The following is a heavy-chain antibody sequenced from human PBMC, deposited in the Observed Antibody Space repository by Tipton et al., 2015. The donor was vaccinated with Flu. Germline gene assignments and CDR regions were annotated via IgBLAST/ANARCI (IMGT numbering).Heavy chain of an antibody. V-gene: IGHV5-51*03. CDR2: IFPGDSNT. D-gene: IGHD1-14*01. Sequence: QLVQSGAEVKKPGESLKISCKGSGYTFTSYWIAWVRQMPGKGLEWMGIIFPGDSNTKYSPSFQGQVTISADKSISTAYLQWSSLKASDTAMYYCARGPSRKNWYFDLWGRGTLVTVSS. J-gene: IGHJ2*01. CDR1: GYTFTSYW. CDR3: ARGPSRKNWYFDL.